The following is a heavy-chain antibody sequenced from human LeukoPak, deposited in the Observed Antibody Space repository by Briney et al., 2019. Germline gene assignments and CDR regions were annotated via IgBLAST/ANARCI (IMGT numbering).Heavy chain of an antibody. Sequence: SETLSLTCTVSGGSISSSSFYWGWIRQPPGRGLEWIGSIYYSGSTSYNPSLKSRVTISVDTSKNQFSLKLSSVTAADTAVYYCARLPTITFFDYWGQGTLVTVSS. D-gene: IGHD5-12*01. V-gene: IGHV4-39*01. J-gene: IGHJ4*02. CDR3: ARLPTITFFDY. CDR2: IYYSGST. CDR1: GGSISSSSFY.